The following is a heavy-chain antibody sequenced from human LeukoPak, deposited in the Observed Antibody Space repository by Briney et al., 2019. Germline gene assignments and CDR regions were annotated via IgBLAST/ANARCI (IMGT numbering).Heavy chain of an antibody. CDR3: ARGGLFYYDSSGYYRLDY. CDR2: IYTSGST. J-gene: IGHJ4*02. CDR1: GGSISSGSYY. D-gene: IGHD3-22*01. V-gene: IGHV4-61*02. Sequence: SETLSLTCTVSGGSISSGSYYWSWIRQPAGKGLEWIGRIYTSGSTNYNPSLKSRVTISVDTSKNQFSLKLSSVTAADTAVYYCARGGLFYYDSSGYYRLDYWGQGTLVTVSS.